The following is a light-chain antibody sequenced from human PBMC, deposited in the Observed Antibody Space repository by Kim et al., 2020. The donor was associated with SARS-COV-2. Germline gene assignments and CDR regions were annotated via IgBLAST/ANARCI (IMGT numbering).Light chain of an antibody. CDR1: QSISSH. V-gene: IGKV1-39*01. Sequence: ASLGNRVTINCRTPQSISSHLNWYQQKPGRAPKLLISAASTLQGGVPSRFSGSGSETDFTLTISSLQPEDFATYFCQQSYITPFTFGPGTKVDIK. CDR2: AAS. CDR3: QQSYITPFT. J-gene: IGKJ3*01.